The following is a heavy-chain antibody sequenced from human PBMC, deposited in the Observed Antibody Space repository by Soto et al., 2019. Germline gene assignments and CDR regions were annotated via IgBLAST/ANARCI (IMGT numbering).Heavy chain of an antibody. CDR1: GFTFSSYS. J-gene: IGHJ6*03. CDR2: ISSRISTI. CDR3: AKDPVVPAARYYYYDMDV. V-gene: IGHV3-48*01. D-gene: IGHD2-2*01. Sequence: GGSLRLSCAASGFTFSSYSMNWVRQAPGKGLEWVSHISSRISTIYYADSVKGRFTISRDNSKNTLYLQMNSLRAEDTAVYYCAKDPVVPAARYYYYDMDVWGKGTTVTVSS.